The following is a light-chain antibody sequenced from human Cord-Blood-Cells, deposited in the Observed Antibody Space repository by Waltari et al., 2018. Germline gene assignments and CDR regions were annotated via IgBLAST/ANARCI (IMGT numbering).Light chain of an antibody. Sequence: QPVLTQSSSASASPGSSVKPTCTLSSGNSSYIIAWHQQQPGTAPRYLMKIEGSGSYNKGSGVPDRFSGSSAAADRYLTSANRPAADEADYYCGTWDSNIWVFCGGTKLTVL. CDR2: IEGSGSY. V-gene: IGLV4-60*03. CDR3: GTWDSNIWV. J-gene: IGLJ3*02. CDR1: SGNSSYI.